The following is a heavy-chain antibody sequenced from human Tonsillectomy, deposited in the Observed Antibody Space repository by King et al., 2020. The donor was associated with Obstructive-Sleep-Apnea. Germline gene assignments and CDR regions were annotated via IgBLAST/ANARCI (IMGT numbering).Heavy chain of an antibody. CDR3: ARGLGYSYGYSFDY. J-gene: IGHJ4*02. V-gene: IGHV3-66*01. D-gene: IGHD5-18*01. CDR1: GFTVSSTY. Sequence: VQLVESGGGLVQPGGSLRLSCAVSGFTVSSTYMSWVRQAPGKGLEWGSTLYSGGAKDYADAVKGRFTISRDTSKNTRYLQMNSLRAEDTAVYFCARGLGYSYGYSFDYWGQGTLVTVSS. CDR2: LYSGGAK.